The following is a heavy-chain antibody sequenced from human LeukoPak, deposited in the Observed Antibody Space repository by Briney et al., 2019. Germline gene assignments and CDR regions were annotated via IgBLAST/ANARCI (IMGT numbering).Heavy chain of an antibody. J-gene: IGHJ6*03. CDR3: ARDLDIVVVPAAIPDYYYYMDV. V-gene: IGHV4-59*01. CDR2: IYYSGST. Sequence: PSETLSLTCTVSGGSISSYYWNWIRQPPGKGLEWIGYIYYSGSTNYNPSLKSRVTISVDTSKNQFSLKLSSVTAADTAVYYCARDLDIVVVPAAIPDYYYYMDVWGKGTTVTVSS. CDR1: GGSISSYY. D-gene: IGHD2-2*02.